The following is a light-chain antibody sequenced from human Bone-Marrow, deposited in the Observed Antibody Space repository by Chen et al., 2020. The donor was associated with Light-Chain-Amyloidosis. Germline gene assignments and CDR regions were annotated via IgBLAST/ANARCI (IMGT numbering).Light chain of an antibody. CDR1: NIGSTS. V-gene: IGLV3-21*02. Sequence: SYVLTQPSSVSVAPGQTATIACGGNNIGSTSVHWYQQTPGQAPLLVVYDDSDRPSGIPERLSGYNSGNTATLAISRVEAGDDADYYGQVWDRSSNRPVLGGGTKLTVL. CDR3: QVWDRSSNRPV. CDR2: DDS. J-gene: IGLJ3*02.